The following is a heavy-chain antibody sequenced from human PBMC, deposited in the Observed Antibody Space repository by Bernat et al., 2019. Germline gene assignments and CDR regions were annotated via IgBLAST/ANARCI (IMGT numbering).Heavy chain of an antibody. CDR1: GYTFTSYG. J-gene: IGHJ4*02. V-gene: IGHV1-18*04. Sequence: QVHLVQSGAEVKKPGASVKVSCKASGYTFTSYGISWVRQAPGQGLEWLGWISAYNGNTNHAQKLQGRVTMTTDTSTSTAYMELRSLRSDDPAVYYCARDYDYYYDSSGYYIPGGYWGQGTLVTVSS. CDR2: ISAYNGNT. D-gene: IGHD3-22*01. CDR3: ARDYDYYYDSSGYYIPGGY.